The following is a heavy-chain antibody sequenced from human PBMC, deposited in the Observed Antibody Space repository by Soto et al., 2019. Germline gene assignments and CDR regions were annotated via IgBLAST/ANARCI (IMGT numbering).Heavy chain of an antibody. J-gene: IGHJ6*02. Sequence: QVQLQESGPGLVKPSQTLSLTCTVSGGSINSGDYYWSWIRQHPGKGLEWIGYIFYSGSTYYNPSLKSRVTIAVDTSKNQFSLKLSSVTAADTAVYYCATDLRGGSYGMDVWGQGTTVTVSS. CDR3: ATDLRGGSYGMDV. CDR1: GGSINSGDYY. D-gene: IGHD3-10*01. CDR2: IFYSGST. V-gene: IGHV4-31*03.